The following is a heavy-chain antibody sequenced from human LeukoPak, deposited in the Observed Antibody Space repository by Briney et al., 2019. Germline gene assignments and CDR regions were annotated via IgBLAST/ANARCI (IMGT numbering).Heavy chain of an antibody. J-gene: IGHJ3*02. D-gene: IGHD3-9*01. V-gene: IGHV1-69*13. CDR3: ARDRLYYDILTGYSGHDAFDI. CDR1: GGTFSSYA. Sequence: ASVKVSCKASGGTFSSYAISWVRQAPGQGLEWMGGIIPIFGTANYAQKFQGRVTITADESTSTAYMELSSLRSEDTAVYYCARDRLYYDILTGYSGHDAFDIWGQGAMVTVSS. CDR2: IIPIFGTA.